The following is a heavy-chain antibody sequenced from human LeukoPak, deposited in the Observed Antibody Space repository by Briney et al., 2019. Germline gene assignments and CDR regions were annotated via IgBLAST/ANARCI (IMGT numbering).Heavy chain of an antibody. CDR3: ARGLYSGYELFDY. CDR1: GYTFTSYD. D-gene: IGHD5-12*01. CDR2: MNPNSGNT. J-gene: IGHJ4*02. V-gene: IGHV1-8*01. Sequence: ASVKVSCKASGYTFTSYDINWVRQATGQGLEWMGWMNPNSGNTGYAQKFQGRVTMTRSTSISTAYMELGSLRSEDTAVYYCARGLYSGYELFDYWGQGTLVTVSS.